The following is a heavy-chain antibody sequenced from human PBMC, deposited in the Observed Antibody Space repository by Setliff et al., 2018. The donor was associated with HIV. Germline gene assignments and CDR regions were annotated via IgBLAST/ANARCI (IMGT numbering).Heavy chain of an antibody. Sequence: GGSLRLSCAASGFTFSNYDMNWVRQAPGRGLEGISHISSSTGRAIYYADSVKCRFTIFRDNAQNTLYLQMNSLRGEDTAVYYCAGVPTGTTSAFDYWGQGTLVTVSS. CDR3: AGVPTGTTSAFDY. J-gene: IGHJ4*02. V-gene: IGHV3-48*03. CDR1: GFTFSNYD. D-gene: IGHD1-7*01. CDR2: ISSSTGRAI.